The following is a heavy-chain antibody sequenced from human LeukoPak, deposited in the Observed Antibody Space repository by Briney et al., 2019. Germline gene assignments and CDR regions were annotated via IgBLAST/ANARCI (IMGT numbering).Heavy chain of an antibody. Sequence: SGTLSLTCAVYGVSISSDNWWTWVRQPPGKGLEWIGETHRSGDTKYNPSLNGRVTISMDNSKNQLSLNLISVTAADTAIYFCATKHHSRTYMVPLDSWGQGTLVTVSS. V-gene: IGHV4-4*02. D-gene: IGHD3-10*01. CDR3: ATKHHSRTYMVPLDS. CDR2: THRSGDT. CDR1: GVSISSDNW. J-gene: IGHJ4*02.